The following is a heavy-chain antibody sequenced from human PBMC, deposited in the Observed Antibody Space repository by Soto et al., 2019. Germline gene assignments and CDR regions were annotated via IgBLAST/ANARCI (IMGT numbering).Heavy chain of an antibody. J-gene: IGHJ6*02. D-gene: IGHD3-22*01. CDR1: GGTFSSYA. CDR3: ARGSGMIVVGDYYYGMDV. V-gene: IGHV1-69*01. Sequence: QVQLVQSGAEVKKPGSSVKVSCKASGGTFSSYAISWVRQAPGQGLEWMGGIIPIFGTANYAQKFQGRVTITADESTSTAYMELSSLRSEDTAVYYCARGSGMIVVGDYYYGMDVWGQGTTVTVSS. CDR2: IIPIFGTA.